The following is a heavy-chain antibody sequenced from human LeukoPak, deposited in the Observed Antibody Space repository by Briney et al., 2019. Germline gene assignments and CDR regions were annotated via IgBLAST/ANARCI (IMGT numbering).Heavy chain of an antibody. D-gene: IGHD6-13*01. CDR2: FSSSGSP. J-gene: IGHJ6*03. V-gene: IGHV4-59*01. CDR1: GGSISTYY. Sequence: SETLSLTCTVSGGSISTYYWNWIRQSPGKGLEWIGSFSSSGSPDYNPPLRSRITMSVDTSNNQVSLSLSSVTAADTALYYCARRAAGRGVSYNYYYLDVWGKGTTVTVSS. CDR3: ARRAAGRGVSYNYYYLDV.